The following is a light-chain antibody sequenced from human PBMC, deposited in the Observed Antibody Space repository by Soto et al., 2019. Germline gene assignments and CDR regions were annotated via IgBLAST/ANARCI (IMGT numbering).Light chain of an antibody. CDR1: QSVSSC. CDR2: DAS. J-gene: IGKJ4*01. CDR3: QQRVDWLT. V-gene: IGKV3-11*01. Sequence: EIVLTQSPATLSLSPGERATLSCRASQSVSSCLAWYQQKPGQAPRLLIYDASNRATGIPARFSGSGSGTDFTLTVSNLESEDFAVYYCQQRVDWLTFGGGTKLEIK.